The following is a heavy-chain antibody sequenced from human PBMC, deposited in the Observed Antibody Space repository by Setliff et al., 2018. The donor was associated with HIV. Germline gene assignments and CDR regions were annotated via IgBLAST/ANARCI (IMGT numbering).Heavy chain of an antibody. V-gene: IGHV3-48*03. CDR1: GFTFSNYE. J-gene: IGHJ6*02. CDR3: AKDSRAYRFGTYQYFGMDV. Sequence: PGGSLRLSCAASGFTFSNYEMNWVRQAPGKGLEWVSHISGTDNTIYYADSVKGRFTISRDIAKNSLYLQMNSLRVEDTAVYYCAKDSRAYRFGTYQYFGMDVWGQGTTVTVSS. D-gene: IGHD5-18*01. CDR2: ISGTDNTI.